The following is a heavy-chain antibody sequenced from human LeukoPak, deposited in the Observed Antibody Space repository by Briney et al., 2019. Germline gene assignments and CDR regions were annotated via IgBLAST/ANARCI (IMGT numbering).Heavy chain of an antibody. CDR1: GYTFSDAW. CDR3: TKGMATITY. Sequence: GGSLRLSCAASGYTFSDAWMSWVRQAPGKGLEWVGRIKSKTDGGTIDYAAPVNGRFTISRDDSKNTLYLQMNSLKTEDTAVYYCTKGMATITYWGQGTLVTVSS. J-gene: IGHJ4*02. CDR2: IKSKTDGGTI. D-gene: IGHD5-24*01. V-gene: IGHV3-15*01.